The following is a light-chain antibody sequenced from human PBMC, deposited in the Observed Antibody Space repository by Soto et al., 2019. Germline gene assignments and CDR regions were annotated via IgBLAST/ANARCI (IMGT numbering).Light chain of an antibody. J-gene: IGKJ4*01. CDR1: QSIGSY. CDR2: AAS. V-gene: IGKV1-39*01. CDR3: QQSYYTPLT. Sequence: DIQMTQSPSSLSASVGDRVTITCRASQSIGSYLNWYQQAPGRAPKFLISAASSLQSGVPSRFSGSGSGTDFSLTISSLQPEDFATYFCQQSYYTPLTFGGGPKVDIK.